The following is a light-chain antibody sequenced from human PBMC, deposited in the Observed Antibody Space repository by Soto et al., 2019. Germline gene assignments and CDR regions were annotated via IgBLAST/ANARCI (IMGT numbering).Light chain of an antibody. CDR1: QSVSSSY. V-gene: IGKV3-20*01. CDR2: GAS. J-gene: IGKJ4*01. Sequence: EIVLTQSPGTLSLSPGERATLSCRASQSVSSSYLAWYQQKPGQAPRLLIYGASSRATGIPDRFSGSGSGTDFTLTISRLEPEDIAVYYCQQYGGSLTFGGGTQMEIK. CDR3: QQYGGSLT.